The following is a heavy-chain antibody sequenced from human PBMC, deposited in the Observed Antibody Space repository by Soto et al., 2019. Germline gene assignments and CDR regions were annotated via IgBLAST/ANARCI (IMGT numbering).Heavy chain of an antibody. CDR3: ARDGFGGRQWLGITTPNWFDP. V-gene: IGHV3-48*02. CDR1: GFTFSSYS. CDR2: ISSSSSTI. J-gene: IGHJ5*02. Sequence: GGSLRLSCAASGFTFSSYSMNWVRQAPGKGLEWVSYISSSSSTIYYADSVKGRFTISRDNAKNSLYLQMNSLRDEDTAVYYCARDGFGGRQWLGITTPNWFDPWGQGTLVTVSS. D-gene: IGHD6-19*01.